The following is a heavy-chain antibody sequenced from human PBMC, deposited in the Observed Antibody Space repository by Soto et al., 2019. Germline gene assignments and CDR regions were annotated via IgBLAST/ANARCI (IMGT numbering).Heavy chain of an antibody. CDR3: AKEPYSDFWSAYYCFDY. Sequence: EVQLLESGGGLVQPGGSLRLSCAASGFTFGSNAMIWVRQAPGRGLEWVSAISGSGGSAYYADSVKGRFTISRDNSINTLYLQMNSLRAEDTALYYSAKEPYSDFWSAYYCFDYWGQGTLVTVSS. J-gene: IGHJ4*02. CDR2: ISGSGGSA. CDR1: GFTFGSNA. V-gene: IGHV3-23*01. D-gene: IGHD3-3*01.